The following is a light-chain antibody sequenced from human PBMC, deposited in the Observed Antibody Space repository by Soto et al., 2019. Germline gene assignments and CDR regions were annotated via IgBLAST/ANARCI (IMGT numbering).Light chain of an antibody. CDR3: QQYKNWPPYT. CDR1: QSVRSN. V-gene: IGKV3-15*01. CDR2: GAS. J-gene: IGKJ2*01. Sequence: EIAMTQSPGTLSVSPGGIATLSCRSSQSVRSNLAWYQQTPGHAPRLLIYGASTRATGIPARFSGSGSGAEFTLTISSLQSEDFAVYYCQQYKNWPPYTFGQGTKLESK.